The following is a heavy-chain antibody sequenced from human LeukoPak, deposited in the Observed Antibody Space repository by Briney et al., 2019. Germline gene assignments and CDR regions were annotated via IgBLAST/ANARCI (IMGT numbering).Heavy chain of an antibody. CDR3: ARGTLGAWGW. CDR2: ISSSSNYI. D-gene: IGHD6-19*01. CDR1: GFTFSSYD. J-gene: IGHJ4*02. V-gene: IGHV3-21*01. Sequence: GGSLRLSCAASGFTFSSYDMNWVRQAPGKGLEWVSSISSSSNYIHYADSVKGRFTISRDNAKNSLYLQMYSLRAEDTAVYFCARGTLGAWGWWGQGTLVTVSS.